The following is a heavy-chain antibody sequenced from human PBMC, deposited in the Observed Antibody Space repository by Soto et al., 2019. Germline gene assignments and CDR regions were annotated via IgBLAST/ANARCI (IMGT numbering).Heavy chain of an antibody. D-gene: IGHD3-3*01. CDR2: ISAYNGNT. CDR3: AREITIFDDWNDAPRINWFDP. CDR1: GYTFTSYG. V-gene: IGHV1-18*01. J-gene: IGHJ5*02. Sequence: ASVKVSCKASGYTFTSYGISWVRQAPGQGLEWMGWISAYNGNTNYAQKLQGRVTMTTDTSTSTAYMELRSLRSDDTAVYYCAREITIFDDWNDAPRINWFDPWGQGTLVTVSS.